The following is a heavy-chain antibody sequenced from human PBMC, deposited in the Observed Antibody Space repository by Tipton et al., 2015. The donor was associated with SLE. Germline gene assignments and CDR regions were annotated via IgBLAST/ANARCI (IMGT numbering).Heavy chain of an antibody. D-gene: IGHD3-22*01. V-gene: IGHV1-18*01. CDR1: GYIFTSYD. CDR2: ISAYNDNT. J-gene: IGHJ4*02. Sequence: QLVQSGAEVKKPGASVQVSCMASGYIFTSYDFTWVRQAPGQGLEWMGRISAYNDNTNYAQNIQGRVTMTTDTSTNTAYMELRSLRSDDTAVYYCGSTYFYDSSGPYDWGQGTLVTVSS. CDR3: GSTYFYDSSGPYD.